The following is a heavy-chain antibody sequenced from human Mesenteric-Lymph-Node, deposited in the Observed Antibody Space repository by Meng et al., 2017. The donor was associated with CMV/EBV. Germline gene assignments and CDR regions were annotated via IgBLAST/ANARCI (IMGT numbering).Heavy chain of an antibody. CDR2: IYYSGST. V-gene: IGHV4-59*01. Sequence: GSLRLSCTVSGGSISSYYWSWIRQPPGKGLEWIGYIYYSGSTNYNPSLKSRVTISVDTSKNQFSLKLSSVTAADTAVYYCARDSSLYSSSWYFDYWGQGTLVTVSS. J-gene: IGHJ4*02. CDR1: GGSISSYY. CDR3: ARDSSLYSSSWYFDY. D-gene: IGHD6-13*01.